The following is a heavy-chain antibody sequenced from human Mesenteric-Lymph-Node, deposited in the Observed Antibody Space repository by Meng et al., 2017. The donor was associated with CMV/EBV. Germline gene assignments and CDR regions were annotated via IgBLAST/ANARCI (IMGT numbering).Heavy chain of an antibody. V-gene: IGHV4-34*01. CDR1: GGSFSGYY. CDR3: ARHQRWLKSEGGFNY. CDR2: INHSGST. J-gene: IGHJ4*02. Sequence: QVHLQQSGEGLLKPSEPLSLTFAVYGGSFSGYYWSWIRQPPGKGLEWIGEINHSGSTNYNPSLKSRVTISVDTSKNQFSLKLSSVTAADTAVYYCARHQRWLKSEGGFNYWGQGTLVTVSS. D-gene: IGHD4-23*01.